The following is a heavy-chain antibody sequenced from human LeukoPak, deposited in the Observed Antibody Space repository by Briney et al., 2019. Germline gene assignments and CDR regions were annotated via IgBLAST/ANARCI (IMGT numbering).Heavy chain of an antibody. Sequence: SETLSLTCTVSGGSISTSNYYWGWIRQPPGKGLEWIGNIFYSGSTYYSPSLRSRVTISLDTSRNQFSLKLSSVTAADTAVYYCARDLVDSSGPAPGYWGQGTLVTVSS. D-gene: IGHD6-19*01. V-gene: IGHV4-39*07. CDR2: IFYSGST. CDR1: GGSISTSNYY. J-gene: IGHJ4*02. CDR3: ARDLVDSSGPAPGY.